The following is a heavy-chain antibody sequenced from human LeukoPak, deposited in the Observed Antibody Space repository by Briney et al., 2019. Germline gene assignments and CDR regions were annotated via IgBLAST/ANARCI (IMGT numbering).Heavy chain of an antibody. J-gene: IGHJ4*02. CDR1: VFTFDDYA. V-gene: IGHV3-9*01. Sequence: GRSLRLSCAASVFTFDDYAMHWVRQAPGKGLEWVSGIRWNSGSIGYADSVKGRFTISRDNAKNSLYLQMNSLRAEDTAVYYCARDAVPYSGYEIWGPYFDYWGQGTLVTVSS. D-gene: IGHD5-12*01. CDR2: IRWNSGSI. CDR3: ARDAVPYSGYEIWGPYFDY.